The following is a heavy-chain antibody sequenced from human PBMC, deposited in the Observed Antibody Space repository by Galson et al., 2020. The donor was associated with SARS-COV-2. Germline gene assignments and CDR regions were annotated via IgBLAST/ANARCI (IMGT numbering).Heavy chain of an antibody. V-gene: IGHV4-61*02. CDR2: IYTSGST. J-gene: IGHJ4*02. D-gene: IGHD1-26*01. CDR3: ARDLGGLPYFDY. Sequence: SETLSLTCTVSGGSISSGSYYWSWIRQPAGKGLEWIGRIYTSGSTNYNPSLKSRVTISVDTSKNQFSLKLSSVTAADTAVYYCARDLGGLPYFDYWGQGTLVTVSS. CDR1: GGSISSGSYY.